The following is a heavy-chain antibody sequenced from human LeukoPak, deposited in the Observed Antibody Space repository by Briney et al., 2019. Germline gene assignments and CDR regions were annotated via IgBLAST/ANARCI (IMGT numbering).Heavy chain of an antibody. CDR1: GGSFSGYY. V-gene: IGHV4-34*01. CDR2: INHSGST. Sequence: PSETLSLTCAVYGGSFSGYYWSWIRQPPGRGLEWIGEINHSGSTNYNPSLKSRVTISVDTSKNQFSLKLSSVTAADTAVYYCARGFRTVVTPGDYWGQGTLVTVSP. D-gene: IGHD4-23*01. CDR3: ARGFRTVVTPGDY. J-gene: IGHJ4*02.